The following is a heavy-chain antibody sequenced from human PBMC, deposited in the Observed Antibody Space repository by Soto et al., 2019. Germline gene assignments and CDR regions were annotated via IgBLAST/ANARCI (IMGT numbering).Heavy chain of an antibody. D-gene: IGHD3-16*01. Sequence: GESLKISCKGSGYSLTSYWSGWVRQMPGKCLEWMGIIYLGDSETRYSPSFQRQVTISADKSISTSYLQWSSLKASDTAMYYRARELSGGPDGGHWFDPWGQGTLDTVS. CDR3: ARELSGGPDGGHWFDP. CDR1: GYSLTSYW. CDR2: IYLGDSET. J-gene: IGHJ5*02. V-gene: IGHV5-51*01.